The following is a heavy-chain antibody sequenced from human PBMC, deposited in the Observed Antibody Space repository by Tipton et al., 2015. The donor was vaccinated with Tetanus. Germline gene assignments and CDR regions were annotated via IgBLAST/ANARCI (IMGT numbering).Heavy chain of an antibody. V-gene: IGHV4-39*01. Sequence: TLSLTCNVSGASMSSSGYYWDWIRQPPGKGLEWIGSIYYSGSSYYNPSLESRVTISLDTSKNRFSLKLTSVTAADAAVYYCARPSTTVTPRVFDVWGQGTMVTVSS. D-gene: IGHD4-17*01. CDR3: ARPSTTVTPRVFDV. J-gene: IGHJ3*01. CDR1: GASMSSSGYY. CDR2: IYYSGSS.